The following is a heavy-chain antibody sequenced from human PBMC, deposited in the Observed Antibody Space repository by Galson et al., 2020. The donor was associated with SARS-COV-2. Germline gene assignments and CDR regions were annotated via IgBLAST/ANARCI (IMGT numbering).Heavy chain of an antibody. V-gene: IGHV3-30*18. D-gene: IGHD3-3*01. J-gene: IGHJ6*02. Sequence: PGGSLRLSCAASGFTFSSNGMHWVRQAPGKGLEWVAVISYDGSNKYYADSVKGRFTISRDNSKNTLYLQMNSLRAEDTAVYYCAKDERYYDFWSGYLPGDGYYYYYYGMDVWGQGTTVTVSS. CDR1: GFTFSSNG. CDR2: ISYDGSNK. CDR3: AKDERYYDFWSGYLPGDGYYYYYYGMDV.